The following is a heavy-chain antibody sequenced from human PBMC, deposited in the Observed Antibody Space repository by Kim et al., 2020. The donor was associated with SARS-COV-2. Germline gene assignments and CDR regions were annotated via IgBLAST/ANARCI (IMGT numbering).Heavy chain of an antibody. J-gene: IGHJ4*02. CDR3: AREGAYCGGDCLNLFDY. V-gene: IGHV3-30*03. Sequence: GGSLRLSCAASGFTFSSYGMHWVRQAPGKGLEWVTIISYDERNKYYAESVQGRLSISRDNSKNTLFLQMNSLTPEDTAVYFCAREGAYCGGDCLNLFDYWGQGTLVTVSS. D-gene: IGHD2-21*01. CDR2: ISYDERNK. CDR1: GFTFSSYG.